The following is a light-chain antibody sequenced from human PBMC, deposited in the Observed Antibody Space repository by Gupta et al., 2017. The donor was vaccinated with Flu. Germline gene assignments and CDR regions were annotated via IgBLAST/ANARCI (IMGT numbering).Light chain of an antibody. CDR3: QQDNNWPRT. J-gene: IGKJ1*01. Sequence: EIEMAQSPATLSVSPGERATLSCRASQSVNSNLAWYQQKPGQTPRLLIIGASTRATGIPARFSGSGSGTEFTLAINSLQSEDFAVYYCQQDNNWPRTFGQGTKVEIK. CDR1: QSVNSN. V-gene: IGKV3-15*01. CDR2: GAS.